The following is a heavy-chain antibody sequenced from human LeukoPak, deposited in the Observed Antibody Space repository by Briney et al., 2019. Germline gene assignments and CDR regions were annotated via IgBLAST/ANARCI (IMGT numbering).Heavy chain of an antibody. J-gene: IGHJ4*02. CDR1: GFTFSSYA. CDR2: ISGSGGST. Sequence: GSLRLSCAASGFTFSSYAMSWVRPAPGKGLEWVSAISGSGGSTYYADSVKGRFTISRDNSKNTLYLQMNSLRAEDTAVYYCAKDPNYDSSGYYYIDYWGQGTLVTVSS. CDR3: AKDPNYDSSGYYYIDY. D-gene: IGHD3-22*01. V-gene: IGHV3-23*01.